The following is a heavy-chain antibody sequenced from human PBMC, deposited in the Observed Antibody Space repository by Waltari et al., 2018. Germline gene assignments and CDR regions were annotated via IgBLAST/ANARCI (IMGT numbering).Heavy chain of an antibody. CDR1: GLDFKIYN. CDR2: TRFDGRAK. V-gene: IGHV3-30*02. D-gene: IGHD2-8*01. Sequence: QVQLVESGGGVVQTGESLRLSCTVSGLDFKIYNMHWIRQTPGRGLEWVAFTRFDGRAKQYADSVRGRFIISRDNSKYTLYLDMYSLRPDDSAVYYCAREGLRPNTEDYRGNGAYDFWGRGTKVTVSS. J-gene: IGHJ3*01. CDR3: AREGLRPNTEDYRGNGAYDF.